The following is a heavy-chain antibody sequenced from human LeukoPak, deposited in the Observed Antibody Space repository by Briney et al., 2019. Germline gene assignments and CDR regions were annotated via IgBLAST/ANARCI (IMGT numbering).Heavy chain of an antibody. CDR1: GFTFSSYA. CDR3: ARGSIVGITMVRVVINPITPIGD. V-gene: IGHV3-30-3*01. CDR2: ISYDGNNK. Sequence: GGSLRLSCAASGFTFSSYAMHWVRQAPGKGLEWVAVISYDGNNKYYADSVKGRFTISRDNSKNTLYLQMNSLRAEDTAVSYCARGSIVGITMVRVVINPITPIGDWGQGTLVTVSS. D-gene: IGHD3-10*01. J-gene: IGHJ4*02.